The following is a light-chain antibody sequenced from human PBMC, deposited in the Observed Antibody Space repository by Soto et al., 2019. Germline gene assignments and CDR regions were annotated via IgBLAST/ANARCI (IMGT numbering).Light chain of an antibody. CDR3: LQDYTYLGT. CDR1: QGIRTD. CDR2: SAS. V-gene: IGKV1-6*01. Sequence: AIPMTQSPSSLSASVGDRVTITCRASQGIRTDLGWYQQKPGKAPKLLIYSASILQSGVPSRFSGSGSGTVFTLTISSLQPEVFATYYCLQDYTYLGTFGQGTKVEIK. J-gene: IGKJ1*01.